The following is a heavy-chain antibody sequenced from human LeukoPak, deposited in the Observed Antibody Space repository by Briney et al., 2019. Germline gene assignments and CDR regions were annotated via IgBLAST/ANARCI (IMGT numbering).Heavy chain of an antibody. CDR3: ARVPFPGSETRRGNNWFDP. Sequence: GGSLRLSCAASGFTFSSYSMNWVRQAPGKGLEWVSSISSSSSYIYYADSVKGRFTISRDNAKNSLYLQMNSLRAEDTAVYYCARVPFPGSETRRGNNWFDPWGQGTLVTVSS. D-gene: IGHD3-10*01. CDR1: GFTFSSYS. CDR2: ISSSSSYI. J-gene: IGHJ5*02. V-gene: IGHV3-21*01.